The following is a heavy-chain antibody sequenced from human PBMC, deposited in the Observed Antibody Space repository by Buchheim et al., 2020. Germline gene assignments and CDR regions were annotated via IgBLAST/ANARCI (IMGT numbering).Heavy chain of an antibody. D-gene: IGHD3-10*01. CDR1: GFTFTHSW. V-gene: IGHV3-7*01. Sequence: EVQLVESGGGLVQPGGSLRLSCAASGFTFTHSWMSWVRQAPGKGLEWVANIKQDGSEKYYVDSVKGRFTISRDNAQNSLYLQMNCLRSEVTAVYYCARDSITMVRGVMDWFDPWGQGT. J-gene: IGHJ5*02. CDR3: ARDSITMVRGVMDWFDP. CDR2: IKQDGSEK.